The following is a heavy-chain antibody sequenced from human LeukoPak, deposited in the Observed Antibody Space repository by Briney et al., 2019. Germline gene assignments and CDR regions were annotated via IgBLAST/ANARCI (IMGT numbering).Heavy chain of an antibody. D-gene: IGHD3-22*01. J-gene: IGHJ4*02. CDR1: GGSINNYY. CDR2: IYYTGST. CDR3: ASLSSGSNPPFDY. Sequence: SETLSLTCTVSGGSINNYYWSCVRQTPGKGLECIGYIYYTGSTNYNPSLRSRVTMSVDTSTNQFSLKLSSVTAADTAVYYCASLSSGSNPPFDYWGQGTLVTVSS. V-gene: IGHV4-59*08.